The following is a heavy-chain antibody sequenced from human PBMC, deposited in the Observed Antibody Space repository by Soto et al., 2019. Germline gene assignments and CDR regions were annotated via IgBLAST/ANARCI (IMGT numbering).Heavy chain of an antibody. CDR2: IIPILGIA. CDR1: GGTFSSYT. V-gene: IGHV1-69*02. J-gene: IGHJ5*02. D-gene: IGHD3-10*01. CDR3: ARGSTTMVRGVMDWFDP. Sequence: SVKVSCKASGGTFSSYTISWVRQAPGQGLEWMGRIIPILGIANYAQKFQGRVTITADKSTSTAYMELSSLRSEDTAVYYCARGSTTMVRGVMDWFDPWGQGTLVTVSS.